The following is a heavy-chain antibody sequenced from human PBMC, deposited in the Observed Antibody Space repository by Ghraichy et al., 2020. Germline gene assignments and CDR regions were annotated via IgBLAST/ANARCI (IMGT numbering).Heavy chain of an antibody. CDR3: VKDKYCSISTCDEYYYYYGLDV. D-gene: IGHD2-2*01. CDR1: GFTFSTSA. CDR2: IRHDGSDE. J-gene: IGHJ6*02. Sequence: GGSLRLSCEVSGFTFSTSAMHWVRQAPGKGLDWVAFIRHDGSDEFYAESVKGRFSISRDNAKNTLYLQMHSLRPEDSAIYYCVKDKYCSISTCDEYYYYYGLDVWGQGTTVAVSS. V-gene: IGHV3-30*02.